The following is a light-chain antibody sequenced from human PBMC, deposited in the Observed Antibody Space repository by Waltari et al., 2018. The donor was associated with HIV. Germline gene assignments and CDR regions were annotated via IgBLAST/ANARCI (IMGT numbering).Light chain of an antibody. CDR2: RDR. Sequence: QSVLTQPPPVPGAPEQSVPIPCTGNSSNIDSPYYVPCYLHTPASAPKLSNTRDRRPSGVPERFSGSRSGTSASLAITALRTEDEGTYYCQSYDSDLSSPVFGGGTELTVL. J-gene: IGLJ3*02. CDR1: SSNIDSPYY. CDR3: QSYDSDLSSPV. V-gene: IGLV1-40*01.